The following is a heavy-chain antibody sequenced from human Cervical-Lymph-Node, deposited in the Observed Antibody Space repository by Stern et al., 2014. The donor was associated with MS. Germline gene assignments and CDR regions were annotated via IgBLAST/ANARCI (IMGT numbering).Heavy chain of an antibody. V-gene: IGHV3-74*01. Sequence: EVQLLESGGGLVQPGGSLRLSCAASGFTFSSYWMHWVRQAPGKGLVWVSRINSDGSSTSYADSVKGRFTMSRDNAKNTLYLQMNSLRAEDTAVYYCARDPIRFLEWSSCMDVWGQGTTVTVSS. CDR1: GFTFSSYW. D-gene: IGHD3-3*01. J-gene: IGHJ6*02. CDR2: INSDGSST. CDR3: ARDPIRFLEWSSCMDV.